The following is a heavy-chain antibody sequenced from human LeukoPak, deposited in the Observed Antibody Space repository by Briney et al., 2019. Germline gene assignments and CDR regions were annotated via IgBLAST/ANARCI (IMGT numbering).Heavy chain of an antibody. V-gene: IGHV3-15*01. Sequence: EGSLRLSCAASGFTFSNAWMSWVRQAPGKGLEWVGRIKSKTDGGTTDYAAPVKGRFTISRDDSKNTLYLQMNSLKTEDTAVYYCTTSPAAITYYYYMDVWGKGTTVTVSS. D-gene: IGHD2-2*01. J-gene: IGHJ6*03. CDR2: IKSKTDGGTT. CDR1: GFTFSNAW. CDR3: TTSPAAITYYYYMDV.